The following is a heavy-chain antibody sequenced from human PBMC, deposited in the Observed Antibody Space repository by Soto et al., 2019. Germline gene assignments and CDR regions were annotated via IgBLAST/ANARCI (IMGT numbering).Heavy chain of an antibody. CDR1: GFTFSSYA. CDR2: ISGSGGST. Sequence: GGSLRLSCAASGFTFSSYAMSWVRQAPGKGLEWVSAISGSGGSTYYADSVKGRFTISRDNSKNTLYLQMNSLRAEDTAVYYCAKGTAYYYGSGTEPYYFDYWGQGTLVTVSS. D-gene: IGHD3-10*01. J-gene: IGHJ4*02. CDR3: AKGTAYYYGSGTEPYYFDY. V-gene: IGHV3-23*01.